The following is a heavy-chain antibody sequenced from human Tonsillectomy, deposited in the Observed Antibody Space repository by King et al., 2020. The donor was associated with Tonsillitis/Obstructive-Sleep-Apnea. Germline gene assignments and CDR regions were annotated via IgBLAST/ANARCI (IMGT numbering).Heavy chain of an antibody. CDR2: IWYDGSNK. CDR3: ARDREETHIWFDP. D-gene: IGHD1-26*01. J-gene: IGHJ5*02. CDR1: GFTFSTYG. Sequence: VQLVESGGGVVQPGRSLRLSCAASGFTFSTYGMHWVRQAPGKGLEWVAVIWYDGSNKYYADSVKGRFTISRDNSKNTLYLQMNSLRAEDTAVYYCARDREETHIWFDPWGQGTLVTVSS. V-gene: IGHV3-33*01.